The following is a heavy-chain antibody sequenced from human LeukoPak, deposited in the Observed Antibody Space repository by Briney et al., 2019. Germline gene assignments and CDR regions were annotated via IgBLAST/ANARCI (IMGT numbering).Heavy chain of an antibody. J-gene: IGHJ4*02. D-gene: IGHD2-2*03. CDR1: GYTITSYG. V-gene: IGHV1-18*01. CDR2: ISAYNGNT. Sequence: ASVKVSCKASGYTITSYGISWVRQAPGQGLEWVGWISAYNGNTNYAQKLQGRVTMTTDTSTSTAYMELRSLRSDDTAVYYCAREISGYCSSTSCYSPTPPDYWGQGTLVTVSS. CDR3: AREISGYCSSTSCYSPTPPDY.